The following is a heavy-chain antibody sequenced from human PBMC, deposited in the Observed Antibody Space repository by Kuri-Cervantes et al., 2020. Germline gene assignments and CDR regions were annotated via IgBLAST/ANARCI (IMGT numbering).Heavy chain of an antibody. CDR3: ASVARPLGY. CDR1: GFTVSTNY. Sequence: GESLKISCAASGFTVSTNYMSWVRQAPGKGLEWVSVIYSDGATYYADSVKGRFTISRDNSKNTLYLQMNSLRAEDTAVYYCASVARPLGYWGQGTLVTVSS. D-gene: IGHD6-6*01. V-gene: IGHV3-53*01. J-gene: IGHJ4*02. CDR2: IYSDGAT.